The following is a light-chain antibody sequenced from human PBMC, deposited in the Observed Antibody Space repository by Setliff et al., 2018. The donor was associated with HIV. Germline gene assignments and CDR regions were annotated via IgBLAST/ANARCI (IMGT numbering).Light chain of an antibody. CDR3: SSYAGSKNV. V-gene: IGLV2-8*01. CDR2: EVN. CDR1: SSDVGGFSY. J-gene: IGLJ1*01. Sequence: QSALTQPPSASGSPGQSVTISCTGTSSDVGGFSYVSWYQQHPGKAPKLMIYEVNKRPSGVPNRFSGSKSGNTASLTVSGLQAEDEAEYYCSSYAGSKNVFGTGTKGTVL.